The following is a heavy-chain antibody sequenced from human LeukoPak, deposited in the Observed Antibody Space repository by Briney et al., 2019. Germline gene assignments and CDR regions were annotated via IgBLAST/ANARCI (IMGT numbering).Heavy chain of an antibody. Sequence: ASVKVSCKASGYTFTSYGISWVRQAPGQGLEWMGWISAYNGNTNYAQKLQGRVTMTTDTSTGTAYMELRSLRSDDTAVYYRARDSIAARLGYWGQGTLVTVSS. V-gene: IGHV1-18*01. D-gene: IGHD6-6*01. CDR1: GYTFTSYG. CDR3: ARDSIAARLGY. CDR2: ISAYNGNT. J-gene: IGHJ4*02.